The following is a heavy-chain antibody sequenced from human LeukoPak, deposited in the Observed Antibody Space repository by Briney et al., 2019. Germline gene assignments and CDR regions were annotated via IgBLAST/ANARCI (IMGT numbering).Heavy chain of an antibody. J-gene: IGHJ4*02. Sequence: TGGSLRLSCAGSGFTFNNYYMSWVRQAPGRGLEWVSSIGSTGSYIDYADSVKGRFTISRDNAKNSLFLQMNSLRAEDTAVYYCARDVLQYNYAFGYWGQGTLVTVSS. CDR3: ARDVLQYNYAFGY. D-gene: IGHD5-18*01. CDR1: GFTFNNYY. V-gene: IGHV3-21*01. CDR2: IGSTGSYI.